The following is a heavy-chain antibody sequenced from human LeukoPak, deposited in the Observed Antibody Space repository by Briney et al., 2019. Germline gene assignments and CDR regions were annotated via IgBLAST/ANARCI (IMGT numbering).Heavy chain of an antibody. Sequence: SETLSLTCSVSGGSISSYYWSWIRQSPENGLEWIGYIYNSGNTNYNLFLKSRVTISADTSKNQFSLKLTSVTAADTAVYYCARYRGTYGYYFDYWGQGKLVIVSS. CDR3: ARYRGTYGYYFDY. CDR1: GGSISSYY. V-gene: IGHV4-59*01. CDR2: IYNSGNT. J-gene: IGHJ4*02. D-gene: IGHD5-24*01.